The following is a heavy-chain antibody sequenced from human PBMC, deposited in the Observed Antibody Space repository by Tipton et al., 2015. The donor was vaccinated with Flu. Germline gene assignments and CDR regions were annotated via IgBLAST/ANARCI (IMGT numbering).Heavy chain of an antibody. J-gene: IGHJ4*02. Sequence: QLVQSGGGLVKPGGSLRLSCAASGFTFSDYYMSWIRLAPGKGLEWVSHISSSGSSINYADSVKGRFTTSRDNSNLFLHMKSLRIEDTALYYCAKDFGEVVEAGGPDHWGQGTLVTVSS. CDR3: AKDFGEVVEAGGPDH. D-gene: IGHD3-10*01. V-gene: IGHV3-11*01. CDR1: GFTFSDYY. CDR2: ISSSGSSI.